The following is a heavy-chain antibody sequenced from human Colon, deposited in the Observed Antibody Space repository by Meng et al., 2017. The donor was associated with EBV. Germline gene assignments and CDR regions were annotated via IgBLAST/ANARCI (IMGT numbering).Heavy chain of an antibody. CDR1: WFTVSSNY. CDR2: IYGGDNT. CDR3: ARDGELVAGKKLDDY. Sequence: AQLVESGGGLIQPGGSLRLSCAASWFTVSSNYMSWVRQAPGKGLEWVSVIYGGDNTYYADSVKGRFTISRDNSKNTLYLQMNSLRVEDTAVYFCARDGELVAGKKLDDYWGQGTLVTVSS. D-gene: IGHD6-19*01. V-gene: IGHV3-53*01. J-gene: IGHJ4*02.